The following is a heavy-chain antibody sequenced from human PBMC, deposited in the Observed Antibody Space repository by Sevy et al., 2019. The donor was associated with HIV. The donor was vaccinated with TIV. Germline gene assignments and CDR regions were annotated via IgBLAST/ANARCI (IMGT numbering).Heavy chain of an antibody. V-gene: IGHV3-23*01. J-gene: IGHJ4*02. CDR1: GFIFSSYA. Sequence: GGSLRLSCAASGFIFSSYAMSWVRQAPGKGLEWVSAISGSGGSTYYADSVKGRFTISRDNSKNTLYLQMNSLRAEDTAVYYCAKDYSSSWYELDYWGQGTLVTVSS. CDR2: ISGSGGST. CDR3: AKDYSSSWYELDY. D-gene: IGHD6-13*01.